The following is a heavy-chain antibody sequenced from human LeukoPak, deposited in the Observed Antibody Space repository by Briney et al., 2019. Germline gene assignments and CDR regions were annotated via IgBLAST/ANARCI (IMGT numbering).Heavy chain of an antibody. CDR1: GFTFSSYA. CDR2: ISGSGGST. Sequence: GGSLRLSCAASGFTFSSYAMSWVRQAPGKGLEWVSAISGSGGSTYYADSVKGRFTIPRDNSKNTLYLQMNSLRAEDTAVYYCAKFQMVRGVITYFDYWGQGTLVTVSS. D-gene: IGHD3-10*01. CDR3: AKFQMVRGVITYFDY. J-gene: IGHJ4*02. V-gene: IGHV3-23*01.